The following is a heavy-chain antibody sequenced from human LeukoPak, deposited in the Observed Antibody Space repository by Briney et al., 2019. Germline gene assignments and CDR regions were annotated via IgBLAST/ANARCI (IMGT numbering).Heavy chain of an antibody. CDR1: GFTFSDYY. D-gene: IGHD3-22*01. V-gene: IGHV3-11*01. CDR3: ARTYYYDSSGSDY. J-gene: IGHJ4*02. Sequence: GGSLRLSCAASGFTFSDYYMSWIRQAPGKGRGWVSYISSSGSTIYYADSVKGRFTISRDNAKNSLYLQMNSLRAEDTAVYYCARTYYYDSSGSDYWGQGTLVTVSS. CDR2: ISSSGSTI.